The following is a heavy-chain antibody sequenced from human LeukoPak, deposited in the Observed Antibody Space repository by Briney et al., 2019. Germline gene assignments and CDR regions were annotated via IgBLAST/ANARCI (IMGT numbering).Heavy chain of an antibody. CDR2: IYPGDSYT. CDR3: ARSSEFGELYPDY. V-gene: IGHV5-51*01. D-gene: IGHD3-10*01. Sequence: GESLKISCKGSGYSFTSYWIGWVRQMPGKGLEWMGIIYPGDSYTRYSPSFQGQVTISADKSISTAYPQWSSLKASDTAMYYCARSSEFGELYPDYWGQGTLVTVSS. J-gene: IGHJ4*02. CDR1: GYSFTSYW.